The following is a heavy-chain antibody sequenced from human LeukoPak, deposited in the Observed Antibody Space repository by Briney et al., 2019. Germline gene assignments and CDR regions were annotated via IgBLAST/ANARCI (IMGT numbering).Heavy chain of an antibody. V-gene: IGHV4-61*05. Sequence: SETLSLTCTVSGGSISSSSYYWGWIRQPPGKGLEWIGYIYYSGNTNYNPSLKSRVSISVDTSKNQFSLKLSSVTAADTAVYYCARGVSSGSNYWGQGALVTVSS. J-gene: IGHJ4*02. CDR2: IYYSGNT. D-gene: IGHD3-10*01. CDR3: ARGVSSGSNY. CDR1: GGSISSSSYY.